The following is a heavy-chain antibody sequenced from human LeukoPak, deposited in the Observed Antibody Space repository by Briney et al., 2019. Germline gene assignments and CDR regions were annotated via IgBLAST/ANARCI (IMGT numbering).Heavy chain of an antibody. D-gene: IGHD1-26*01. Sequence: GGSLRLSCTVSGFTVSSNSMSWVRHAPGKGLEWVSGINWNGGSTVYADSVKGRFTISRDNAKNSLYLQMNSLRAEDTALYYCARVGGSYYYYYYMDVWGKGTTVTVSS. J-gene: IGHJ6*03. CDR1: GFTVSSNS. CDR3: ARVGGSYYYYYYMDV. CDR2: INWNGGST. V-gene: IGHV3-20*04.